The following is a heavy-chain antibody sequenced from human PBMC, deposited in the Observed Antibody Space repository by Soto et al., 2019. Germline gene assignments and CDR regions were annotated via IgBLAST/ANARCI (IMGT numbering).Heavy chain of an antibody. Sequence: ASAKDSGKASGYSLTKSDIHWVRQAPGQGLEWVGCVSVGNEARKSSQKFQDRVSITSDTAASTAYMEPSSLRSEDTAVYSLATQSPDYAKRDFDYWGQGTLVTVSS. CDR3: ATQSPDYAKRDFDY. V-gene: IGHV1-3*01. J-gene: IGHJ4*02. D-gene: IGHD4-17*01. CDR1: GYSLTKSD. CDR2: VSVGNEAR.